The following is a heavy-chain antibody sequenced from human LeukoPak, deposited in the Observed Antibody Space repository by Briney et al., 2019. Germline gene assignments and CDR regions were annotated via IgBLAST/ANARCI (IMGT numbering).Heavy chain of an antibody. CDR3: ARDVDYANPRHDY. CDR2: INLDGSQK. V-gene: IGHV3-7*01. Sequence: SGGSLRLSCAASGFTVFNYWMSCVRQAPGKGLEWVANINLDGSQKYYVDSLKGRFTISRDNAKNSLYLQMNSLRAEDTAVYYCARDVDYANPRHDYWGQGTLVTVSS. D-gene: IGHD4/OR15-4a*01. J-gene: IGHJ4*02. CDR1: GFTVFNYW.